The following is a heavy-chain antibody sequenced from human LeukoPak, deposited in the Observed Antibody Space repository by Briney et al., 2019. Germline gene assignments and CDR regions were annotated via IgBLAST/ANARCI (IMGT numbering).Heavy chain of an antibody. CDR1: GYTFTSYY. D-gene: IGHD3-10*01. CDR3: AGDRGEGYYFDY. J-gene: IGHJ4*02. Sequence: ASVKVSCKASGYTFTSYYMRWVRQAPGQGLEWMGGINPSGGSTSYAQKFQGRLTMTRDTSTSTVYMELSSLRSEDTAVYYCAGDRGEGYYFDYWGQGTLVTVSS. V-gene: IGHV1-46*01. CDR2: INPSGGST.